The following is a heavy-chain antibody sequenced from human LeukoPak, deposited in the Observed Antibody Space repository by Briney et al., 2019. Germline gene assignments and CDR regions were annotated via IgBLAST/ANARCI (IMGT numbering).Heavy chain of an antibody. V-gene: IGHV3-33*08. CDR3: ARDGLIHAPSNWFDP. CDR2: IWYDGSNK. J-gene: IGHJ5*02. Sequence: GGSLRLSCAASGFTFSSYGMHWVRQAPGKGLEWVAVIWYDGSNKYYADSVKGRFTISRDNSKNTLYLQMNSLRAEDTAVYYCARDGLIHAPSNWFDPWGQGALVTVSS. CDR1: GFTFSSYG. D-gene: IGHD5-18*01.